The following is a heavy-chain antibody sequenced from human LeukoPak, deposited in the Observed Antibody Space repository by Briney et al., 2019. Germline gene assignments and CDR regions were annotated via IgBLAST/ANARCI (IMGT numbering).Heavy chain of an antibody. CDR2: ISSSSSYI. J-gene: IGHJ5*02. CDR3: ARDLISMIRGVSSLDP. D-gene: IGHD3-10*01. V-gene: IGHV3-21*01. Sequence: GGSLRLSCAASGFTLSDYAMNWVRQAPGKGLEWFSSISSSSSYIYYADSVKGRFTISRDNAKNSLYLQMNSLRAEDTAVYYCARDLISMIRGVSSLDPWGQGTLVTVSS. CDR1: GFTLSDYA.